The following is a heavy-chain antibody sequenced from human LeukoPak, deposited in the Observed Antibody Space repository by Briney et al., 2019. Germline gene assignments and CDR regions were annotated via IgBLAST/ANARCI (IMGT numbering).Heavy chain of an antibody. CDR1: GYTFTGYY. Sequence: GASVKVSCKASGYTFTGYYMHWVRQAPGQGLEWMGWINPNSGGTNYAQKFQGRVTMTRDTSISTAYMELSRLRSDDTAVYYCARTEDIVLMVYATYWGQGTLVTVSS. CDR2: INPNSGGT. V-gene: IGHV1-2*02. CDR3: ARTEDIVLMVYATY. D-gene: IGHD2-8*01. J-gene: IGHJ4*02.